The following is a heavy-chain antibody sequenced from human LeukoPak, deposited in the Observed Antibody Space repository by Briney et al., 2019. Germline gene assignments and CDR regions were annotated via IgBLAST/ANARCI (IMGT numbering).Heavy chain of an antibody. CDR2: IYYSGST. D-gene: IGHD3-9*01. CDR1: GGSISSYY. CDR3: ARVSIYDILTGYYLGGATFDY. V-gene: IGHV4-59*01. J-gene: IGHJ4*02. Sequence: PSETLSLTCTVSGGSISSYYWSWIRQPPGKGLEWIGYIYYSGSTNYNPSLKSRVTISVDTSKNQFSLKLSSVTAADTAVYYCARVSIYDILTGYYLGGATFDYWGQGTLVTVSS.